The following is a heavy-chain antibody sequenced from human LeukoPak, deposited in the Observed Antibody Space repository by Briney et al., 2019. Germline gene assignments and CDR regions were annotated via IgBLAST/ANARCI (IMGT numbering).Heavy chain of an antibody. CDR2: INPSGGST. J-gene: IGHJ6*02. V-gene: IGHV1-46*01. D-gene: IGHD4-11*01. CDR3: ARDLLTVTTDYYYYGMDV. CDR1: GYTFTSYC. Sequence: ASVKVSCKASGYTFTSYCMHWVRQAPRQGLEWMGIINPSGGSTSYAQKFQGRVTMTRDTSTSTVYMELSSLRSEDTAVYYCARDLLTVTTDYYYYGMDVWGQGTTVTVSS.